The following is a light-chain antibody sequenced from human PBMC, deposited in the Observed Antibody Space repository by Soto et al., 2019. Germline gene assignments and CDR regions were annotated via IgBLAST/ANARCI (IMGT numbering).Light chain of an antibody. Sequence: DIQMTHSPSTLSASVGDRVTITCRASQSISSWLAGYQQKPGKAPKLLIYKASSLESGVPSRFSGSGSRKEFTLTIRRLHPDDFATYYCQQYNSYPLPFGGGTKVEIK. V-gene: IGKV1-5*03. CDR3: QQYNSYPLP. CDR1: QSISSW. J-gene: IGKJ4*02. CDR2: KAS.